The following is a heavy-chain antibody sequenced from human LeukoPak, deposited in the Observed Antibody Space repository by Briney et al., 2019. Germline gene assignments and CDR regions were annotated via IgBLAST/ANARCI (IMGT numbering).Heavy chain of an antibody. CDR2: IFYSGST. V-gene: IGHV4-39*07. D-gene: IGHD3-16*02. J-gene: IGHJ4*02. CDR1: GGSISSSSYY. Sequence: PSETLSLTCTVSGGSISSSSYYWGWIRQPPGKGLEWVGSIFYSGSTYYNPSLKSRVTISVDTSKNQFSLKLSSVTAADTAVYYCARRRGLGYVWGSYRYKEEYYFDYWGQGTLVTVSS. CDR3: ARRRGLGYVWGSYRYKEEYYFDY.